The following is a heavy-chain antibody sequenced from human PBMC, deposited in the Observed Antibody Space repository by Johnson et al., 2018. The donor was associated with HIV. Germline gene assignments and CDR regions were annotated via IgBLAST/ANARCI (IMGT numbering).Heavy chain of an antibody. CDR3: ARVGLVGGKEGVGAFDI. Sequence: QLVESGGGLVQPGGSLRVSCAASGFTFTNYAMTWVRQAPGKGLEWVSGISGSGDNTHYAESVKGRFTISRDNSKNTLYLEMISLRAEDTAVYYCARVGLVGGKEGVGAFDIWGPGTMVTVSS. CDR1: GFTFTNYA. J-gene: IGHJ3*02. V-gene: IGHV3-23*04. CDR2: ISGSGDNT. D-gene: IGHD1-26*01.